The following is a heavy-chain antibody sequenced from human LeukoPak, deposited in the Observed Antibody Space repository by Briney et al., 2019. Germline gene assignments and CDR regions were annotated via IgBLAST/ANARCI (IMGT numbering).Heavy chain of an antibody. CDR1: GGSFSGYY. D-gene: IGHD6-19*01. Sequence: KAAETLSLTCAVYGGSFSGYYWSWIRQPPGKGLEWIGEINHSGSTNYNPSLKSRVTISVETSKNQFSLKLSCVTAGDTAVYYCAREDSSGWYGQDYWGQGALVTVSS. CDR3: AREDSSGWYGQDY. J-gene: IGHJ4*02. CDR2: INHSGST. V-gene: IGHV4-34*01.